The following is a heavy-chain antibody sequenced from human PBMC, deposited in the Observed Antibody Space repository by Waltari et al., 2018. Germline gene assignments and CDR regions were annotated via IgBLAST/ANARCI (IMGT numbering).Heavy chain of an antibody. CDR3: ARDRCDWGLH. D-gene: IGHD7-27*01. J-gene: IGHJ4*02. Sequence: EVQLVESGGGLVQPGGSLRLSCAASGFTFSSYSMNWVRQAPGKGLEWVSYISSSSSTIYYAALVKGRFTISRDNAKNSRYLQMNSLRAEDTAVYYCARDRCDWGLHWGQGTLVTVSS. CDR2: ISSSSSTI. V-gene: IGHV3-48*04. CDR1: GFTFSSYS.